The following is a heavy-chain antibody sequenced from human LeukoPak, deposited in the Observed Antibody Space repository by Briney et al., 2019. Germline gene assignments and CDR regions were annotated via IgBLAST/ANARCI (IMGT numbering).Heavy chain of an antibody. D-gene: IGHD3-9*01. CDR2: ISGGGDAT. CDR1: DFTFSTYA. Sequence: GGSLRLSCAASDFTFSTYAMSWVRQAPGKGLEWVSTISGGGDATYYADSVKGRFTISRDNARNTLYLQMNSLRAEDTAVYYCARDEYYDILTGYSSNLFDYWGQGTLVTVSS. V-gene: IGHV3-23*01. CDR3: ARDEYYDILTGYSSNLFDY. J-gene: IGHJ4*02.